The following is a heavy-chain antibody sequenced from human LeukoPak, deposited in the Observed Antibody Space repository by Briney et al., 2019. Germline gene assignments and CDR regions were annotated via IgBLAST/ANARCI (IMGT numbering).Heavy chain of an antibody. Sequence: GGSLRLSCAASGFTFSSYNMNWVRQAPGKGLEWVSSISSSSGYIFYADSVKGRFTISRDNAKNSLYLQMNSLRAEDTAMYYCATRGHSSSWYYFDYWGQGTLVTVSS. CDR2: ISSSSGYI. J-gene: IGHJ4*02. D-gene: IGHD6-13*01. V-gene: IGHV3-21*01. CDR1: GFTFSSYN. CDR3: ATRGHSSSWYYFDY.